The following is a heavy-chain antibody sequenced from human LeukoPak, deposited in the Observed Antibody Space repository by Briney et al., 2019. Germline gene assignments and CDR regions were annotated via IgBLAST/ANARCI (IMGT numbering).Heavy chain of an antibody. V-gene: IGHV3-21*01. CDR2: ISSSSSYI. CDR1: GFTFSSYS. Sequence: GGSLRLSCAASGFTFSSYSLNWVRQAPGKGLEWVSSISSSSSYIYYADSVKGRFTISRDNAKNSLYLQMNSLRAEDTAVYYCGRDGIWIYGSGSYHHCYGMDVWGKGTTVTVSS. J-gene: IGHJ6*04. D-gene: IGHD3-10*01. CDR3: GRDGIWIYGSGSYHHCYGMDV.